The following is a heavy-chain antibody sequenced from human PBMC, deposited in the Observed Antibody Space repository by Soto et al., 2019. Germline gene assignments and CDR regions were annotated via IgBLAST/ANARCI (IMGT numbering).Heavy chain of an antibody. CDR1: GGSFSGYY. CDR3: ASGSPFSSGWYREGYYFDY. D-gene: IGHD6-19*01. Sequence: SETLSLTCAVYGGSFSGYYWSWIRQPPGKGLEWIGEINHSGSTNYNPSLKSRVTISVDTSKNQFSLKLSSVTAADTAVYYCASGSPFSSGWYREGYYFDYWGQGTLVTVSS. J-gene: IGHJ4*02. CDR2: INHSGST. V-gene: IGHV4-34*01.